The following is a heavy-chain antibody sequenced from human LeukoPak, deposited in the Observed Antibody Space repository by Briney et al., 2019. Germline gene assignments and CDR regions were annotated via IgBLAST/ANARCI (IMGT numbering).Heavy chain of an antibody. CDR3: ARFDPGRNWFDP. V-gene: IGHV4-4*09. D-gene: IGHD3-9*01. CDR2: IYTSGST. Sequence: PSVTLSFTCTVSGGSISSYYWSWIRQPPGKGLEWIGYIYTSGSTNYNPSLKSRVTISVDTSKNQFSLKLSSVTAADTAVYYCARFDPGRNWFDPWGQGTLVTVSS. J-gene: IGHJ5*02. CDR1: GGSISSYY.